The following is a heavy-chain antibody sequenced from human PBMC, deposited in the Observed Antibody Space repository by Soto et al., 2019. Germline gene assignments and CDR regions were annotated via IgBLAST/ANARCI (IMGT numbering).Heavy chain of an antibody. CDR1: GGTFSSYA. CDR2: IIPIFGTA. D-gene: IGHD5-12*01. V-gene: IGHV1-69*13. CDR3: ARQGIRGYSGYELDY. J-gene: IGHJ4*02. Sequence: ASVKVSCKGSGGTFSSYAISWVRQAPGQGLEWMGGIIPIFGTANYAQKFQGRVTITADESTSTAYMELSSLRSEDTAVYYCARQGIRGYSGYELDYWGQGTLVTVSS.